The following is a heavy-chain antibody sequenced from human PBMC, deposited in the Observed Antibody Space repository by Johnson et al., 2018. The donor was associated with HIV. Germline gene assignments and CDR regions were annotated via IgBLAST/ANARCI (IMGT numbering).Heavy chain of an antibody. CDR2: IKSKTEGGTT. V-gene: IGHV3-15*01. D-gene: IGHD4-11*01. CDR3: TTYPRGDYSNFLDAFDI. CDR1: GFTVSSNY. Sequence: EVQVVESGGVVVQPGGSLRLSCAASGFTVSSNYMSWVRQAPGKGLEWVGRIKSKTEGGTTDYAAPVKGRFTISRDDSKNTLYLQMNSLKTEDTAVYYCTTYPRGDYSNFLDAFDIWGQGTMVTVSS. J-gene: IGHJ3*02.